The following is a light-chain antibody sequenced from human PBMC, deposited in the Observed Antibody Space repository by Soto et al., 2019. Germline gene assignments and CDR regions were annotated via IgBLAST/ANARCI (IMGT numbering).Light chain of an antibody. Sequence: EIVMTQSQATLSVSPGERATLSCMASQSVSSTLAWYQQKPGQAPRLLIYGASTRATGIPARFSVSGSGTEFTLTISSLQSEDFAVYYFQQYNNWPQTFGQGTKVEIK. J-gene: IGKJ1*01. V-gene: IGKV3-15*01. CDR3: QQYNNWPQT. CDR1: QSVSST. CDR2: GAS.